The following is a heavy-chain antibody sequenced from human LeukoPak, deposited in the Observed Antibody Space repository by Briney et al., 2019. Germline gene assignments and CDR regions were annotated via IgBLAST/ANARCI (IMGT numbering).Heavy chain of an antibody. CDR1: GFSVSTKY. V-gene: IGHV3-66*01. J-gene: IGHJ3*02. D-gene: IGHD3-10*01. Sequence: GGSLRLSCAISGFSVSTKYMNWVRQAPGKGPEWVSVLYSDGATYYADSVKGRFTISRDNSKNTLYLQMNNLRGDDTAVCYCARTAYYGSGSYYDAFDIWGQGTMVTVSS. CDR2: LYSDGAT. CDR3: ARTAYYGSGSYYDAFDI.